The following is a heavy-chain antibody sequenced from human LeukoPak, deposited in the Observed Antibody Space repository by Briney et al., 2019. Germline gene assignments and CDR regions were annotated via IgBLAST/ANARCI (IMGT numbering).Heavy chain of an antibody. D-gene: IGHD1-26*01. CDR1: GFTFDDYG. J-gene: IGHJ5*02. CDR3: TTTIVGVTTWFDP. CDR2: INWNGGRT. V-gene: IGHV3-20*04. Sequence: GGSLRLSCAASGFTFDDYGMSWVRQVAGKELEWVSGINWNGGRTDYAESVKGRFSIFRDNAKNSLYLQMNSLKTEDTAVYYCTTTIVGVTTWFDPWGQGTLVTVSS.